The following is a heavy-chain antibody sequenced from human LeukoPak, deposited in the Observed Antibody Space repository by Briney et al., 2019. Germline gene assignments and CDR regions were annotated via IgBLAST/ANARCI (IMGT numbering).Heavy chain of an antibody. CDR2: ISFDERNK. D-gene: IGHD2-21*02. CDR3: ARGKEYCGGDCFSSWYFDL. CDR1: GFSFGSND. J-gene: IGHJ2*01. V-gene: IGHV3-30*03. Sequence: PGGSLRLSCAASGFSFGSNDMHWVRQAPGKGLEWVANISFDERNKYYADSVKGRFTISRDNSKNTVYLQMNSLRAEDTAVYYCARGKEYCGGDCFSSWYFDLWGRGTLVTVSS.